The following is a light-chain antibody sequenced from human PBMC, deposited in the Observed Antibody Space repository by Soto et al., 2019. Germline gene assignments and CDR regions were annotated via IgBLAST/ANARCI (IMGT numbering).Light chain of an antibody. J-gene: IGLJ3*02. V-gene: IGLV1-51*02. Sequence: QSVLTQPPSVSAAPGQTVTISCSGSSSNIGNNYVSWYQQLPGTAPKLLIYENNKRPSGIPDRFSGSKSGTSATLVITGLQPGDEADYYCGTLDSSLSAWVFGGGTKLTVL. CDR3: GTLDSSLSAWV. CDR1: SSNIGNNY. CDR2: ENN.